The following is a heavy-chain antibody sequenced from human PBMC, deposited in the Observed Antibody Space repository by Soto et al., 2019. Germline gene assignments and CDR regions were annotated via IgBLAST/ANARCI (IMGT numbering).Heavy chain of an antibody. V-gene: IGHV3-23*01. CDR3: AKMWAAGSGGFDY. Sequence: EVQLLESGGGLVQPGGSLRLSCAASGFTFSSYAMSWVRQAPGKGLEWVSAISGSGGSTYYADSVKGRFTISRDNSKNTRYLQMNSLRAEDTAVYYCAKMWAAGSGGFDYWGQGTLVTVSS. CDR1: GFTFSSYA. CDR2: ISGSGGST. D-gene: IGHD6-13*01. J-gene: IGHJ4*02.